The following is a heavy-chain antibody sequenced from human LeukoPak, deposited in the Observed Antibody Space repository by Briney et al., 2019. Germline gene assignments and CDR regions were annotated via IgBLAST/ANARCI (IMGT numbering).Heavy chain of an antibody. Sequence: PGGSLRLSCAASGFTFSIYSMNWVRQAPGKGLEWVSYISSSSSTIYYADSVKGRFTISRDNAKNSLYLQMNSLRTEDTAVYYCARVPAALDAFDIWGQGTMVTVSS. V-gene: IGHV3-48*04. CDR2: ISSSSSTI. D-gene: IGHD2-2*01. CDR1: GFTFSIYS. J-gene: IGHJ3*02. CDR3: ARVPAALDAFDI.